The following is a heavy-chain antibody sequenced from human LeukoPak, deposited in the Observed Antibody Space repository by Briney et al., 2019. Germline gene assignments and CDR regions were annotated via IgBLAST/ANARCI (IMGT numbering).Heavy chain of an antibody. CDR3: ARKSYFDY. CDR2: IYYTGST. Sequence: SETLSLTCDVSGGSISSDTYSWGWIRQPPGKGLEWIGYIYYTGSTNYNPSLKSRVTISVDTSKNQFSLNLSSVTAADTAVYYCARKSYFDYWGQGTLVTVSS. J-gene: IGHJ4*02. CDR1: GGSISSDTYS. V-gene: IGHV4-61*01.